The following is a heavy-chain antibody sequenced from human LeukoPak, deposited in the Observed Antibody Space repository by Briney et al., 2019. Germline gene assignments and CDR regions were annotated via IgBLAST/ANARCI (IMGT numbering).Heavy chain of an antibody. CDR2: IWYDGSNK. D-gene: IGHD3-22*01. J-gene: IGHJ4*02. Sequence: GRSLRLSXAASGFTFSSYAMHWVRQAPGKGLEWVTVIWYDGSNKHYADSVKGRFTISRDNSKNTLYLQRDSLRAEDTAVYYCARAFGASSGYSVDYWGQGTLVTVSS. V-gene: IGHV3-33*01. CDR3: ARAFGASSGYSVDY. CDR1: GFTFSSYA.